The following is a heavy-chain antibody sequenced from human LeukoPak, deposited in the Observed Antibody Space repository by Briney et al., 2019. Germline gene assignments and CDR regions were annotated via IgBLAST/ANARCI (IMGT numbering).Heavy chain of an antibody. Sequence: PGGSLRLSCAASGFTFSSYSMNWVRQAPGKGLEWVSSISSSSNYIYYADSVKGRFTISRDNAKNSLYLQMSSLRAEDTAVYYCASLVYCGADCYTDYWGQGTLVTVSS. D-gene: IGHD2-21*02. CDR2: ISSSSNYI. CDR1: GFTFSSYS. J-gene: IGHJ4*02. CDR3: ASLVYCGADCYTDY. V-gene: IGHV3-21*01.